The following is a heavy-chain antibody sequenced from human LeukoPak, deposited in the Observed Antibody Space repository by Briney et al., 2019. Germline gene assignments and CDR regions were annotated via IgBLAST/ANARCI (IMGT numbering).Heavy chain of an antibody. J-gene: IGHJ6*03. CDR2: INPNSGGT. V-gene: IGHV1-2*02. CDR3: ARGTDGYSSSWYYYYYYMDV. CDR1: GYTFTGYY. Sequence: ASVKVSCKASGYTFTGYYMHWVRQAPGQGLEWMGWINPNSGGTNYAQKFQGRVTMTRDTSISTAYMELGRLRSDDTAVYYCARGTDGYSSSWYYYYYYMDVWGKGTTVTVSS. D-gene: IGHD6-13*01.